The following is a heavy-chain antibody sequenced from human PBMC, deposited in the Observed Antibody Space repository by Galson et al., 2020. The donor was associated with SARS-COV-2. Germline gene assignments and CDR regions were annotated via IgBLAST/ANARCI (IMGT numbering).Heavy chain of an antibody. CDR3: ASIEYSSSSGNY. Sequence: SLKISCAASGFTFDDYAMHWVRKAPGKGLEWVSGISWNSGSIGYADSVKGRFTISRDNAKNSLYLQMNSLRAEDTALYYCASIEYSSSSGNYWGQGTLVTVSS. J-gene: IGHJ4*02. D-gene: IGHD6-6*01. CDR2: ISWNSGSI. CDR1: GFTFDDYA. V-gene: IGHV3-9*01.